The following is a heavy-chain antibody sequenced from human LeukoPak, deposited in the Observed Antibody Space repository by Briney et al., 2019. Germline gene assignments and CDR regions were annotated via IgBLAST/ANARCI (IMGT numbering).Heavy chain of an antibody. CDR1: GGTFSCYA. CDR3: AIKQAVIIGRFDH. CDR2: IIPIFGTA. Sequence: SVNLSCKASGGTFSCYAISWVRDAPGQGLEWMGGIIPIFGTANYAQKFQGRVTITADESTSTAYMELSSVRSEDTAVYYCAIKQAVIIGRFDHWGQGTLVTVSS. D-gene: IGHD3-3*01. J-gene: IGHJ5*02. V-gene: IGHV1-69*13.